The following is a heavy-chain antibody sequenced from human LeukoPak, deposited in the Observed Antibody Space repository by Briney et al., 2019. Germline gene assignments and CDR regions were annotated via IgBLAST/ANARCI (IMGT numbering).Heavy chain of an antibody. CDR3: ARDRFEDLVYYYFDF. V-gene: IGHV4-31*03. Sequence: TLSLTCTVAGGSFSSGGYYWNWIRQHPGKGLEWIGYIHYSGSTYYNPSLKNRVAISMDTSKNQLSLKLSSVTAADTAVYYCARDRFEDLVYYYFDFWGQGALVTVSS. CDR1: GGSFSSGGYY. J-gene: IGHJ4*02. CDR2: IHYSGST. D-gene: IGHD6-6*01.